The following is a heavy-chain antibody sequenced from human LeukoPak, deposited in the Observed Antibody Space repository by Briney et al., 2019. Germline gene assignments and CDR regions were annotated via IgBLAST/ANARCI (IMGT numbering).Heavy chain of an antibody. J-gene: IGHJ4*02. V-gene: IGHV3-23*01. D-gene: IGHD2-2*01. CDR2: ISDSGDST. CDR1: GFTFTTYA. CDR3: AKASRASCYSSLDY. Sequence: GGPLRLSCAASGFTFTTYAMSWVRQAPGKGLEWVSVISDSGDSTYYADSVRGRFAISRDNSKNTLYLQMNSLRAEDTAVYYCAKASRASCYSSLDYWGQGTLVTVSS.